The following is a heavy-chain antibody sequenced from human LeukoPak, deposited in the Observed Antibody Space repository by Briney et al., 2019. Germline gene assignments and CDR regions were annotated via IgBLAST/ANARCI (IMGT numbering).Heavy chain of an antibody. J-gene: IGHJ6*02. V-gene: IGHV1-8*01. CDR3: ARGTVGIAVAGTYYYYGMDV. CDR2: MNPNSGNT. Sequence: ASVTVSFKASGYTFTSYDINWVRQATGQGLEWVGWMNPNSGNTGYAQKFQGRVTMTRNTSISTAYMELSSLRSEDTAVYYCARGTVGIAVAGTYYYYGMDVWGQGTTVTVSS. CDR1: GYTFTSYD. D-gene: IGHD6-19*01.